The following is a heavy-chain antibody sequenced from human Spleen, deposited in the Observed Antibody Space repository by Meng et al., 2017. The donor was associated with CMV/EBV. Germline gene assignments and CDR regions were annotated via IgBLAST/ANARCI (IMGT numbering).Heavy chain of an antibody. V-gene: IGHV1-2*02. J-gene: IGHJ5*02. CDR3: ARDSGIAVAGWFDP. CDR1: GYTFTDHY. CDR2: INPKNGGT. D-gene: IGHD6-19*01. Sequence: ASVKVSCKASGYTFTDHYIHWVRQAPGQGLEWLGWINPKNGGTKYAQKFDGRVTVTRDTSISAAYMELSRLRSDDTAVYYCARDSGIAVAGWFDPWGQGTLVTVSS.